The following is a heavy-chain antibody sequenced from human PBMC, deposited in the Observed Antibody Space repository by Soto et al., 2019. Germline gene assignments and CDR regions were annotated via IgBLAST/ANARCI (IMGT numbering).Heavy chain of an antibody. Sequence: GGSLRLSCAASGLSVVGTYMNWFRQSPQKGLEWISLIYPDDNTYYAEYVRGRFTISKDSSSNTVSIQMNSLKAEDRAVYYCAMLPGAFYYDNSDYDFPDYWGQRTIVTVPS. D-gene: IGHD3-22*01. CDR1: GLSVVGTY. CDR3: AMLPGAFYYDNSDYDFPDY. CDR2: IYPDDNT. J-gene: IGHJ4*02. V-gene: IGHV3-53*01.